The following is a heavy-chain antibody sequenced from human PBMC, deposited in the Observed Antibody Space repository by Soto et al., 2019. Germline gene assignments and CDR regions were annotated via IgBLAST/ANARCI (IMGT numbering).Heavy chain of an antibody. D-gene: IGHD3-3*01. V-gene: IGHV4-31*03. CDR3: ARFVTIFGVVSGEDYYYGMDV. CDR2: IYYSGST. CDR1: GGSISSGGYY. J-gene: IGHJ6*02. Sequence: LSLTCTVSGGSISSGGYYWSWIRQHPGKGLEWIGYIYYSGSTYYNPSLKSRVTISVDTSKNQFSLKLSSVTAADTAVYYCARFVTIFGVVSGEDYYYGMDVWGQGTTVTVSS.